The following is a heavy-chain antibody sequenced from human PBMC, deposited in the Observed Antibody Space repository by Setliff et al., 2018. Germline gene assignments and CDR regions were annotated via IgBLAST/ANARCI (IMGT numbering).Heavy chain of an antibody. CDR3: ARDRYYNSWSGTSITAPHGAFDI. J-gene: IGHJ3*02. V-gene: IGHV1-46*03. CDR1: GYTLTNYY. D-gene: IGHD3-3*01. CDR2: INPSGGLT. Sequence: ASVKVSCKASGYTLTNYYMHWVRQAPGQGLGWMGIINPSGGLTRYAQKFQGRVTMTRDTSTSTVYMEVSSLRSEDTAVYYCARDRYYNSWSGTSITAPHGAFDIWGQGTMVTVSS.